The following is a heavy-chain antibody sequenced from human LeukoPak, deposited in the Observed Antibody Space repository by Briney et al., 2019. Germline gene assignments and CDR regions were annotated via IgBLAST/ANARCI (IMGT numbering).Heavy chain of an antibody. J-gene: IGHJ4*02. V-gene: IGHV3-20*04. D-gene: IGHD4-17*01. CDR3: ASQYGDYLRY. CDR2: INSNGDNT. CDR1: GFFFDDYG. Sequence: PGGSLRLSCAASGFFFDDYGMSWVRQAPGKGLEWVSRINSNGDNTHYADSVKGRFTISRDNAKNSLYLQMNSLMAEDTALYYCASQYGDYLRYWGQGTLVTVSS.